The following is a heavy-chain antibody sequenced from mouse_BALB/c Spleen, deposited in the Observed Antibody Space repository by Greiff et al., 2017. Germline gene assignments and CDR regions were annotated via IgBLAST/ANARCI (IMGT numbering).Heavy chain of an antibody. CDR1: GFNIKDYY. D-gene: IGHD1-1*01. CDR3: SYGSPSFAY. Sequence: EVQLQESGAELVRSGASVKLSCTASGFNIKDYYMHWVKQRPEQGLEWIGWIDPENGDTEYAPKFQGKATMTADTSSNTAYLQLSSLTSEDTAVYYCSYGSPSFAYWGQGTLVTVSA. CDR2: IDPENGDT. V-gene: IGHV14-4*02. J-gene: IGHJ3*01.